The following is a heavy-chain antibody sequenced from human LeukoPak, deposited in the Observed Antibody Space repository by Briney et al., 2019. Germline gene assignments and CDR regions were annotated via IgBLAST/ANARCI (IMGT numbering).Heavy chain of an antibody. CDR1: GFAFSGDN. Sequence: GGSLRLSCAASGFAFSGDNMNWVRQAPGKGLEWVSFIGSSGSYIKYADSVKGRFTISRDNAKNSLYLQMNSLRAEDTAVYYCARDECSSTSCYLRYGMDVWGKGTTVTVSS. V-gene: IGHV3-21*01. CDR2: IGSSGSYI. J-gene: IGHJ6*04. CDR3: ARDECSSTSCYLRYGMDV. D-gene: IGHD2-2*01.